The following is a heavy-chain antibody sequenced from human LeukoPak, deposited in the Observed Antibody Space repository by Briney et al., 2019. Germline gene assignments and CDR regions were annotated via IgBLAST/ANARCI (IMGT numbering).Heavy chain of an antibody. J-gene: IGHJ5*02. Sequence: SETLSLTCAVSGGSISSGGYSWSWIRQPPGKGLEWIGYIYHSGSTYYNPSLKSRVTISVDRSKNQFSLKLSSVTAADTAVYYCARVVYSSVERRNNWFDPWGQGTLVTVSS. V-gene: IGHV4-30-2*01. D-gene: IGHD4-11*01. CDR1: GGSISSGGYS. CDR2: IYHSGST. CDR3: ARVVYSSVERRNNWFDP.